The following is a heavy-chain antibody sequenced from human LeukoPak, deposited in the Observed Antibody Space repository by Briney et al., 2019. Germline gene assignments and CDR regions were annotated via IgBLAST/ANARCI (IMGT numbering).Heavy chain of an antibody. D-gene: IGHD3-22*01. CDR3: ACLTTADAFDI. V-gene: IGHV4-59*01. Sequence: SETLSLTCTVSCGSINSYYWSWIRQPPAKGLEWIGYIYDSGSTNYNPSLKSRVTISVDTSKNQFSLKLSSVTAADTAVYYCACLTTADAFDIWGQGTMVTVSS. CDR1: CGSINSYY. J-gene: IGHJ3*02. CDR2: IYDSGST.